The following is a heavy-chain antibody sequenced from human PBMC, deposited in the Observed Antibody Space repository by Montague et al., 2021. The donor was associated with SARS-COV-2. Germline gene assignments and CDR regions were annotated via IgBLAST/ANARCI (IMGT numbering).Heavy chain of an antibody. J-gene: IGHJ3*02. Sequence: SLRLSCAASGFPFSTYSMKWYRQAPGKGLEWVSSIDRGSNFVYYADSVKGRFTVSRDNAKNSLYLQLSGLRVEDTALYFCARVANEHSVGWTGSFDIWGQGTPVTVSS. D-gene: IGHD3/OR15-3a*01. CDR2: IDRGSNFV. V-gene: IGHV3-21*06. CDR1: GFPFSTYS. CDR3: ARVANEHSVGWTGSFDI.